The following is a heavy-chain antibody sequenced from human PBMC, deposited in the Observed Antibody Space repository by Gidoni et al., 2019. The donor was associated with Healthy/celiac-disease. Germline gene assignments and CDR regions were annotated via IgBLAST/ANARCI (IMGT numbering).Heavy chain of an antibody. V-gene: IGHV3-7*04. J-gene: IGHJ4*02. CDR2: IKQDGSEK. CDR3: ARGRLEFDY. Sequence: EVQLVESGGGLLQPGGSLRLSCAPSGFTFSSYWMSWVRQAPGKGLEWVANIKQDGSEKYYVDSVKGRFTISRDNAKNSLYLQMNSLRAEDTAVYYCARGRLEFDYWGQGTLVTVSS. CDR1: GFTFSSYW. D-gene: IGHD6-25*01.